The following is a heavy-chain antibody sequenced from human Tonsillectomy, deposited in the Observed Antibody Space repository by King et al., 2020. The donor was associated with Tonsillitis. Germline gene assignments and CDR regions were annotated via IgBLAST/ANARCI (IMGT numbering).Heavy chain of an antibody. CDR2: IIGSVGST. J-gene: IGHJ6*03. D-gene: IGHD2-2*01. Sequence: VQLVESGGGLVQPGGSLRLSCAASGFTFSSYAMSWVRQAPGKGLEWVSSIIGSVGSTYYADSVKGRFTTSRDNSKNTLYLQMNSLRAEDTAVYYCAKNHPYCSSTSCYYYYYMDVWGKGTTVTVSS. CDR1: GFTFSSYA. CDR3: AKNHPYCSSTSCYYYYYMDV. V-gene: IGHV3-23*04.